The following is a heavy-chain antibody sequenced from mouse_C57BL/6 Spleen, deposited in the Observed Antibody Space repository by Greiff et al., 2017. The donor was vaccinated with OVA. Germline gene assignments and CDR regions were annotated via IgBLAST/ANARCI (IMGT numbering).Heavy chain of an antibody. Sequence: VQLQQSGPELVKPGASVKISCKASGYAFSSSWMNWVKQRPGKGLEWIGRIYPGDGDTNYNGKFKGKATLTADKSSSTAYMQLSSQTAEDSAVYFCAREEYEYDGGGLYAMDYWGQGTSVTVSS. CDR2: IYPGDGDT. J-gene: IGHJ4*01. V-gene: IGHV1-82*01. CDR1: GYAFSSSW. D-gene: IGHD2-4*01. CDR3: AREEYEYDGGGLYAMDY.